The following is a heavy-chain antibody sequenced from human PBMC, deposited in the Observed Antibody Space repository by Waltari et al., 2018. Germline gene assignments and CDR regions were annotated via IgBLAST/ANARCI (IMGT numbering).Heavy chain of an antibody. Sequence: QVQLQESGPGLVKPSQTLSLTCTVPGGPISSGGYYWSWTRQHPGKGLEWIGYIYYSGSTYYNPSLKSRVTISVDTSKNQFSLKLSSVTAADTAVYYCARVKQWLNTADYWGQGTLVTVSS. D-gene: IGHD6-19*01. CDR3: ARVKQWLNTADY. J-gene: IGHJ4*02. CDR1: GGPISSGGYY. CDR2: IYYSGST. V-gene: IGHV4-31*03.